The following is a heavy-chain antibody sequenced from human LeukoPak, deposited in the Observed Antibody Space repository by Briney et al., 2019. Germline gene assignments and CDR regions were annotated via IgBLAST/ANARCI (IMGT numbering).Heavy chain of an antibody. CDR3: AKWLRVATTYFDY. V-gene: IGHV3-23*01. J-gene: IGHJ4*02. CDR1: GFTFSSYD. D-gene: IGHD5-24*01. Sequence: PGGSLRLSCGVSGFTFSSYDMSWVRQAPGKGLEWVSTITISGGTYYADSVKGRFTISRDNSKHTLSLQMNSLSVEDTAVYYCAKWLRVATTYFDYWGQGTLVTVSS. CDR2: ITISGGT.